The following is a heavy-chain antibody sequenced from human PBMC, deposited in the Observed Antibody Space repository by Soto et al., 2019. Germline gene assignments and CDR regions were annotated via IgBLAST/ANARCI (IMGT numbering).Heavy chain of an antibody. CDR1: RVTFSKFI. D-gene: IGHD3-16*02. CDR3: AKFSYRSPMGYYSGMDV. CDR2: IIPVFGTA. V-gene: IGHV1-69*05. Sequence: QAQLEQSGGEVKKPGSSVKVSCKASRVTFSKFIVTWVRQAPGVGLEWVGGIIPVFGTANYAQKFQGRVKITTDEYTNTSYMEVNNLRSDDTAVDYCAKFSYRSPMGYYSGMDVWGQGTTVTVSS. J-gene: IGHJ6*02.